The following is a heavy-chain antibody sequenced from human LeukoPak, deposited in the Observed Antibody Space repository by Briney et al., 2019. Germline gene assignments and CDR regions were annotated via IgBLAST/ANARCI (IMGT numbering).Heavy chain of an antibody. CDR2: ISYDGSKK. Sequence: GGSLRLSCAASGFTFSSYWMHWVRQAPGKGLEWVAVISYDGSKKYYADSVKGRFTISRGNSKNTLYLQMNSLRAEDTAVYYCARGGYYGSGSYRPPLDYWGQGTLVTVSS. J-gene: IGHJ4*02. D-gene: IGHD3-10*01. CDR1: GFTFSSYW. CDR3: ARGGYYGSGSYRPPLDY. V-gene: IGHV3-30-3*01.